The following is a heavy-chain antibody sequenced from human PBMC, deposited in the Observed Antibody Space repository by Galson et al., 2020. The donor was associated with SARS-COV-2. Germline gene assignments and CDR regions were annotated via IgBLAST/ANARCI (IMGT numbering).Heavy chain of an antibody. CDR1: GFTFDDYA. V-gene: IGHV3-43D*03. CDR2: ISWDGGST. Sequence: GGSLRLSCAASGFTFDDYAMHWVRQAPGKGLEWVSLISWDGGSTYYADSVKGRFTISRDNSKNSLYLQMNSLRAEDTALYYCAKGYCSSTSCYSDYFDYWGQGTLVTVSS. J-gene: IGHJ4*02. CDR3: AKGYCSSTSCYSDYFDY. D-gene: IGHD2-2*01.